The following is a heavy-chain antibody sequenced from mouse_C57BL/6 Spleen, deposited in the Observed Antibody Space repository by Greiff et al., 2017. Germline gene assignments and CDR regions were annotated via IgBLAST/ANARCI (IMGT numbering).Heavy chain of an antibody. CDR2: INPNNGGT. V-gene: IGHV1-26*01. Sequence: EVQLQQSGPELVKPGASVKISCKASGYTFTDYYMNWVKQSHGKSLEWIGDINPNNGGTSYNQKFKGKATLTVEKSSSTAYLELRSLTSEDSAVYYCARGTYGSNRDFDVWGTGTTVTVSS. CDR1: GYTFTDYY. CDR3: ARGTYGSNRDFDV. J-gene: IGHJ1*03. D-gene: IGHD1-1*01.